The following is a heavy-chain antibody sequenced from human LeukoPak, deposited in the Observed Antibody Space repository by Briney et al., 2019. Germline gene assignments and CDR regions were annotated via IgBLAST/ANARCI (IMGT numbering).Heavy chain of an antibody. V-gene: IGHV4-38-2*01. CDR1: GFSISNGYY. J-gene: IGHJ6*03. CDR3: ARQHDSYYYYYIDV. Sequence: SETLSLTCVVSGFSISNGYYWVWIRQPPGRGLEWIGSLYHSDSAYYNTSFRSRVSMSVDMSKNQFSLTLSFVTAADTAVYYCARQHDSYYYYYIDVWGSGTTVTVSS. CDR2: LYHSDSA.